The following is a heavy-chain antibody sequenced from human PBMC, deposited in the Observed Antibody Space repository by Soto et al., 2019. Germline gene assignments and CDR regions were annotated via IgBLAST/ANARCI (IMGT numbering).Heavy chain of an antibody. D-gene: IGHD2-8*01. CDR2: IKSKTDGGTT. J-gene: IGHJ4*02. CDR1: GFTFSNAW. CDR3: TTVEGYCTNGVCCAIRAFDY. V-gene: IGHV3-15*01. Sequence: EVQLVESGGGLVKPGGSLRLSCAASGFTFSNAWMSWVRQAPGKGLEWVGRIKSKTDGGTTDYAAPVKGRFTISRDDSKNTLYLQMNSLKTEDTAVYYCTTVEGYCTNGVCCAIRAFDYWGQGTLVTVSS.